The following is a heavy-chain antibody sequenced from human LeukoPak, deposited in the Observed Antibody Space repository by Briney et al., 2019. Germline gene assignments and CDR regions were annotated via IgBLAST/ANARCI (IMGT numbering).Heavy chain of an antibody. CDR1: GFTFSSYG. CDR3: AKPLEKYTYGGNFDY. V-gene: IGHV3-23*01. J-gene: IGHJ4*02. CDR2: ISSSADST. D-gene: IGHD4-23*01. Sequence: GGSLRLSCAASGFTFSSYGMHWVRQAPGKGLEWVSVISSSADSTYYADSVKGRFTISRDNSKNTLYLQMNNLRAEDTAVYYCAKPLEKYTYGGNFDYWGQGILVTVSS.